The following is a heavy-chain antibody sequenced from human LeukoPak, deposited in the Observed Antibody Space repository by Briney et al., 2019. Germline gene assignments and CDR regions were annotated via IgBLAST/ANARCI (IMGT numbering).Heavy chain of an antibody. Sequence: GGSLRLSCAASGFTFSSYAMHWVRQAPGKGLEWVAVISYDGSNKYYADSVKGRFTISRENAKNSLYLQMNSLRAGDTAVYYCARGSTAMVTSPRFDYWGQGTLVTVSS. D-gene: IGHD5-18*01. J-gene: IGHJ4*02. V-gene: IGHV3-30*14. CDR1: GFTFSSYA. CDR2: ISYDGSNK. CDR3: ARGSTAMVTSPRFDY.